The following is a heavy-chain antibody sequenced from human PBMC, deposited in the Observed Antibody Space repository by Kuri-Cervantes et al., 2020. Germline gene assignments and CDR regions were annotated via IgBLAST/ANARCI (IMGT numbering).Heavy chain of an antibody. CDR3: ARGYRGLLTYYFDY. Sequence: SETLSLTCTVSGGSISSSSYYWGWIRQPPGKGLEWIGSIYYSGSTYYNPSLKSRVTISVDTSKNQFSLKLSSVTAADTAVYYCARGYRGLLTYYFDYWGQGTLVTVSS. D-gene: IGHD1-26*01. CDR2: IYYSGST. V-gene: IGHV4-39*07. J-gene: IGHJ4*02. CDR1: GGSISSSSYY.